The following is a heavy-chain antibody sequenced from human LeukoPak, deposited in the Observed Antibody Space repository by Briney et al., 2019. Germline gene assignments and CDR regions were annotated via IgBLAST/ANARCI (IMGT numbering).Heavy chain of an antibody. J-gene: IGHJ5*02. D-gene: IGHD6-19*01. CDR2: INPNSGGT. V-gene: IGHV1-2*02. CDR3: ARDFRPSSGWVGYNWFEP. CDR1: GYTFTGYY. Sequence: GASVKVSCKASGYTFTGYYMHWVRQAPGQGLEWMGWINPNSGGTNYAQKFQGRVTMTRDTSISTAYMELSRLRSDDTAVYYCARDFRPSSGWVGYNWFEPWGQGTLVTVSS.